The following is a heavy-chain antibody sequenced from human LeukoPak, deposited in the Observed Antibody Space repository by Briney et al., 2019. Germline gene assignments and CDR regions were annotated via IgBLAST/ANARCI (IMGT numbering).Heavy chain of an antibody. CDR3: ARVIGVVRADYYFDY. D-gene: IGHD3-10*01. V-gene: IGHV3-21*04. Sequence: GESLRLSCAASGFTFSDYSMNWVRQAPGKGLEWVSSISSSSSYIFYADSVKGRFIISRDNSKNTVYLQMNSLRAEDTAVYYCARVIGVVRADYYFDYWGQGTLVAVSS. CDR2: ISSSSSYI. CDR1: GFTFSDYS. J-gene: IGHJ4*02.